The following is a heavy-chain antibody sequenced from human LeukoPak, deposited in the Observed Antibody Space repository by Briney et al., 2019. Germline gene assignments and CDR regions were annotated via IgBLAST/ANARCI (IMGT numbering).Heavy chain of an antibody. V-gene: IGHV4-34*01. CDR1: GGSFSGYY. Sequence: PSETLSLTCAVYGGSFSGYYWSWIRQPPGKGLEWIGEINHSGSTNYNPSLKSRVTISVDTSKNQFSLKLSSVTAADTAVYYCARSLIVVVPAAIRGYYYYGMDVWGQGTTATVSS. J-gene: IGHJ6*02. D-gene: IGHD2-2*01. CDR2: INHSGST. CDR3: ARSLIVVVPAAIRGYYYYGMDV.